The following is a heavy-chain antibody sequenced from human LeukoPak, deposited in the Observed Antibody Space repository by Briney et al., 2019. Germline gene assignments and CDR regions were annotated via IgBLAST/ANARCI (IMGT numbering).Heavy chain of an antibody. J-gene: IGHJ5*02. V-gene: IGHV4-59*01. D-gene: IGHD3-3*01. CDR1: GGSFSGYY. CDR2: IYYSGST. Sequence: SETLSLTCAVYGGSFSGYYWSWIRQPPGKGLEWIGYIYYSGSTNYNPSLKSRVTISVDTSKNQFSLKLSSVTAAGTAVYYCARALYYDFWSGYNNWFDPWGQGTLVTVSS. CDR3: ARALYYDFWSGYNNWFDP.